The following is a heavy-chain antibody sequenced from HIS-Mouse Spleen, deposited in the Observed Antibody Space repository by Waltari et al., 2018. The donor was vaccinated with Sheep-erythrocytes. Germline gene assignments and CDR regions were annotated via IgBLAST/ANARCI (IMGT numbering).Heavy chain of an antibody. CDR1: GFSFDDYA. CDR2: ISWNSGSI. J-gene: IGHJ4*02. CDR3: ARVASGATFDY. Sequence: EVQLVESGGGLVQPGRSLRLSCAASGFSFDDYAMPWVRQAPGKGLEVVSGISWNSGSIGYADSVKGRFTISRDNAKNSLYLQMNSLRAEDTALYYCARVASGATFDYWGQGTLVTVSS. V-gene: IGHV3-9*01. D-gene: IGHD1-26*01.